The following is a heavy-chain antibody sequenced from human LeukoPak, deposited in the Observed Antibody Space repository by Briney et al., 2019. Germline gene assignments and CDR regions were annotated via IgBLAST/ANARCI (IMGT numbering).Heavy chain of an antibody. D-gene: IGHD3-22*01. CDR2: INHSGST. V-gene: IGHV4-34*01. CDR3: AITDSSGYYCDY. CDR1: GGSFSGYY. Sequence: PLETLSLTCAVYGGSFSGYYWSWIRQPPGKGLEWIGEINHSGSTNYNPSLKSRVTISVDTSKNQFSLKLSSVTAADTAVYYCAITDSSGYYCDYWGQGTLVTVSS. J-gene: IGHJ4*02.